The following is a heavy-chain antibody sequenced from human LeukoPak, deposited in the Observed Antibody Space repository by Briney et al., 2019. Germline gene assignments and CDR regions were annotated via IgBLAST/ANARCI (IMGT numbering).Heavy chain of an antibody. CDR3: ARDRDVVVPAAPYYYYYYMDV. CDR1: GGTFSSYA. J-gene: IGHJ6*03. Sequence: SVKVSCKASGGTFSSYAISWVRQAPGQGLEWMGGIIPIFGTANYAQKFQGRVAITADESTSTAYMELSSLRSEDTAVYYCARDRDVVVPAAPYYYYYYMDVWGKGTTVTVSS. CDR2: IIPIFGTA. D-gene: IGHD2-2*01. V-gene: IGHV1-69*13.